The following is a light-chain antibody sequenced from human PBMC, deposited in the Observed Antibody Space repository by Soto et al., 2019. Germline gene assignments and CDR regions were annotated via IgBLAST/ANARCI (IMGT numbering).Light chain of an antibody. J-gene: IGLJ3*02. V-gene: IGLV1-40*01. Sequence: QSVLTQPPSVSGPPGQRVTISCTGSTSNIGTGYDVHWYQQLPGTAPKLLIYGNSKRPSGVPDRISGSKSGSSASLAITGLQADDEADYYCQSYDMSLSGWVFGGGTKVTVL. CDR3: QSYDMSLSGWV. CDR2: GNS. CDR1: TSNIGTGYD.